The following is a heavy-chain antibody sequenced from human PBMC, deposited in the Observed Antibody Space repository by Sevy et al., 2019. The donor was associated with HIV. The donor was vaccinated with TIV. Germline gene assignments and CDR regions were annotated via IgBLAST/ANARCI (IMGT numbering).Heavy chain of an antibody. CDR3: AKGGQGYCSGGSCYAQNYYYYYYMDV. V-gene: IGHV3-23*01. J-gene: IGHJ6*03. CDR2: ISGSGGST. D-gene: IGHD2-15*01. Sequence: GGSLRLSCAASGFTFSSYAMSWVRQAPGKGLEWVSAISGSGGSTYYADSMKGRFTISRDNSKNTLYLQMNSLRAEDTAVYYCAKGGQGYCSGGSCYAQNYYYYYYMDVWGKGTTVTVSS. CDR1: GFTFSSYA.